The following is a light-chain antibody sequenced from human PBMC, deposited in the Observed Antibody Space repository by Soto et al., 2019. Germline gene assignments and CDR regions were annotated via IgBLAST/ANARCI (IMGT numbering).Light chain of an antibody. CDR3: QSYDSSNPWV. CDR2: EDN. V-gene: IGLV6-57*01. CDR1: SGSIASNF. Sequence: NFMLTQPHPVSESPGKTVTISCTRSSGSIASNFVQWYQQRPGSSPTTVIYEDNQRPSGVPARFSGSIDRSSNSASLTISGLMTEDEADYYCQSYDSSNPWVFGGGTKLTVL. J-gene: IGLJ3*02.